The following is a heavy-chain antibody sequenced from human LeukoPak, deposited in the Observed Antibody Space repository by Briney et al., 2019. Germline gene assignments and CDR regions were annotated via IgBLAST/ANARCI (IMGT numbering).Heavy chain of an antibody. CDR2: ISYDATVK. CDR1: GFALRSYA. V-gene: IGHV3-30-3*01. J-gene: IGHJ4*02. Sequence: PGGSLRLSCAVSGFALRSYAIHWVRQAPGKGLQWVAFISYDATVKYYADSVKGRFTISRDNSKNTLYLQMNSLRAEDTAVYYCAHISSSWPDYWGQGTLVTVSS. D-gene: IGHD6-13*01. CDR3: AHISSSWPDY.